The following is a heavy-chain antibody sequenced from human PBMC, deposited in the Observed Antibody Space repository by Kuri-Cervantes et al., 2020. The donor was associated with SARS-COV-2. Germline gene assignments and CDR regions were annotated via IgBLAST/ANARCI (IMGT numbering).Heavy chain of an antibody. CDR3: TRVRGVGTTGFDS. V-gene: IGHV4-34*01. D-gene: IGHD1-14*01. J-gene: IGHJ4*02. CDR1: GGSFSGYY. CDR2: INHSGST. Sequence: GSLRLSCAVYGGSFSGYYWSWIRQPPGKGLEWIGEINHSGSTNYNPSLKSRVTISVDTSKNQFSLKLRSVTAADTAMFYCTRVRGVGTTGFDSWGQGIRVTVSS.